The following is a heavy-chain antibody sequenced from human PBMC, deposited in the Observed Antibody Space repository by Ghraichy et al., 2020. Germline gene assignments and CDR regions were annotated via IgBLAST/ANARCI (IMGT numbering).Heavy chain of an antibody. CDR1: GFTLSGNT. V-gene: IGHV3-21*06. D-gene: IGHD2-15*01. CDR3: ATKSSGMYCTGGNCYPLDY. CDR2: ISSSSSYI. Sequence: GGSLRLSCAASGFTLSGNTMNWDRQAPGKGLEWVASISSSSSYIYYGDSVKGRFTISRDNAKSSLYLQMNSLRAEDTAVYFCATKSSGMYCTGGNCYPLDYWGRGTLVTVSS. J-gene: IGHJ4*02.